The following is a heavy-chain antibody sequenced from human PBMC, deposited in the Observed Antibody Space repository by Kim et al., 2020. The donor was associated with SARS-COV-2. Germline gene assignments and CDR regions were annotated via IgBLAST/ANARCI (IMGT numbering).Heavy chain of an antibody. D-gene: IGHD6-6*01. Sequence: TTEYAASVKGRFTISRDDPKSIAYLQMNSLKTEDTAVYYCSTIKSWGIAARWGQGTLVTVSS. J-gene: IGHJ4*02. CDR2: TT. V-gene: IGHV3-49*02. CDR3: STIKSWGIAAR.